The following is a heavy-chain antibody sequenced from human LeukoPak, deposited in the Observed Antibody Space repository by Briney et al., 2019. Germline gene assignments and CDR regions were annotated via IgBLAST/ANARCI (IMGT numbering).Heavy chain of an antibody. V-gene: IGHV3-15*01. Sequence: GGSLRLSCAASGFTFNNAWMSWVRQAPGKGLEWIGRIKSKTDGGTTDYAAPVKGRFTISRDDSKNTLYLQMNSLTTEDTAVYYCTTGCGSTTCYHGDNWFDPWGQGTLVTVSS. CDR3: TTGCGSTTCYHGDNWFDP. D-gene: IGHD2-2*01. CDR1: GFTFNNAW. J-gene: IGHJ5*02. CDR2: IKSKTDGGTT.